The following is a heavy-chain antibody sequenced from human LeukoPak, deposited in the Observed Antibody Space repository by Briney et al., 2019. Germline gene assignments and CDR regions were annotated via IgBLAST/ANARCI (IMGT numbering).Heavy chain of an antibody. Sequence: GGSLRLSCAASGFTFSSYAMHWVRQAPGKGLEYVSAISSNGGSTYYANSVKGRFTISRDNSKNTLYLQMGSLRAEDMAVYYCAVGIVATTSQEYWGQGTLVTVSS. CDR1: GFTFSSYA. V-gene: IGHV3-64*01. CDR3: AVGIVATTSQEY. CDR2: ISSNGGST. J-gene: IGHJ4*02. D-gene: IGHD5-12*01.